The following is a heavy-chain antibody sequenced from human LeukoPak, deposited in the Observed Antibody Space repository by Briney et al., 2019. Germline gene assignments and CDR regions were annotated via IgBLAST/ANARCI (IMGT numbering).Heavy chain of an antibody. Sequence: SETLSLTCTVSGGSISSYYWSWIRQPPGKGLEWIEYIYYSGSTNYNPSLKSRVTISVDTSKNQFSLKLSSVTAADTAVYYCARRTVTNGWFRIDYWGQGSLVIVSS. J-gene: IGHJ4*02. V-gene: IGHV4-59*01. CDR2: IYYSGST. CDR3: ARRTVTNGWFRIDY. CDR1: GGSISSYY. D-gene: IGHD6-19*01.